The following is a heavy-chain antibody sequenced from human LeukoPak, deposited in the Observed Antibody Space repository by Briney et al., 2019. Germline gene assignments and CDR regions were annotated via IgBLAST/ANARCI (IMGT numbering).Heavy chain of an antibody. V-gene: IGHV4-59*11. D-gene: IGHD3-3*01. CDR3: ATNQGADYDFWSGYNNWFDP. CDR1: GGSISSHY. J-gene: IGHJ5*02. Sequence: PSETLSLTCTVSGGSISSHYWSWIRQPPGKGLEWIGYIYYSGSTNYNPPLKSRVTISVDTSKNQFSLKLSSVTAADTAVYYCATNQGADYDFWSGYNNWFDPWGQGTLVTVSS. CDR2: IYYSGST.